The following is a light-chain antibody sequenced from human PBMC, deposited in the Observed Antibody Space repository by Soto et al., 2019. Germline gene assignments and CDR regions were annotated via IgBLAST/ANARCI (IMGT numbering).Light chain of an antibody. CDR3: SSFTSSDTLV. Sequence: QSVLTQPASVSGSPGQSITISCTGTSSDVGGYDYVSWYQQLPDKAPKLMLYEVSNRPSGVSSRFSGSKSGNTASLTISGLQGEEEPDYSCSSFTSSDTLVFGTGTKVTV. CDR1: SSDVGGYDY. J-gene: IGLJ1*01. V-gene: IGLV2-14*01. CDR2: EVS.